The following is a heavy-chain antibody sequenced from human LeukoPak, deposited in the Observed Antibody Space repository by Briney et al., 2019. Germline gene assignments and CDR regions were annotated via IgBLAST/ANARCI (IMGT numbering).Heavy chain of an antibody. D-gene: IGHD1-14*01. CDR1: GGSFSGYY. Sequence: SETLSLTCAVYGGSFSGYYWSWIRQPPGKGLEWIGEINHSGSTNYSPSLKSRVTMSVDTSKKQFSLILSSVTAADTAVYYCARGQFHRDYWGQGTLVTVSS. CDR2: INHSGST. CDR3: ARGQFHRDY. J-gene: IGHJ4*02. V-gene: IGHV4-34*01.